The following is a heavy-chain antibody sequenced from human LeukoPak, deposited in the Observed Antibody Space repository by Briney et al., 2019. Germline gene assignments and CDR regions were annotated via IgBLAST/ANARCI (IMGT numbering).Heavy chain of an antibody. V-gene: IGHV4-61*02. Sequence: TSETLSLTCTVSGGSIRSGSYHWNWIRQPAGKGLEWIGRMYTSGSTNYNPSLKSRVTISVDTSKNQFSLKLSSVTAADTAVYYCARTASGYYLFDYWGQGTLVTVSS. J-gene: IGHJ4*02. CDR2: MYTSGST. CDR3: ARTASGYYLFDY. CDR1: GGSIRSGSYH. D-gene: IGHD3-22*01.